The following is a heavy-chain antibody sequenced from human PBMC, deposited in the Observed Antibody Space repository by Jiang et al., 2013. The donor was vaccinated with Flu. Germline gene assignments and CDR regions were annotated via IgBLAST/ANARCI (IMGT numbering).Heavy chain of an antibody. Sequence: GPGLVKPSETLSLTCTVSGGSISSSSYYWGWIRQPPGKGLEWIGSIYYSGSTYYNPSLKSRVTISVDTSKNQFSLKLSSVTAADTAVYYCARHEVPAPRYSSGWYFDYWGQGTLVTVSS. D-gene: IGHD6-19*01. CDR3: ARHEVPAPRYSSGWYFDY. CDR2: IYYSGST. V-gene: IGHV4-39*01. CDR1: GGSISSSSYY. J-gene: IGHJ4*02.